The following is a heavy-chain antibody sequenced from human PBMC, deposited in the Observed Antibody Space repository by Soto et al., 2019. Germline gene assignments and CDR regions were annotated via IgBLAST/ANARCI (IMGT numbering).Heavy chain of an antibody. CDR2: IYPGDSDT. V-gene: IGHV5-51*01. Sequence: EVQLVQSGAEVKKPGESLKISCKGSGYSFTSYWIGWVRQMPGKGLAWMGIIYPGDSDTKYSPSFQGQVTISADKSISTAYLQGSSLKAADTAMYYCARRMREMATPGYGFDPWGQGTLVTVSS. CDR1: GYSFTSYW. D-gene: IGHD5-12*01. CDR3: ARRMREMATPGYGFDP. J-gene: IGHJ5*02.